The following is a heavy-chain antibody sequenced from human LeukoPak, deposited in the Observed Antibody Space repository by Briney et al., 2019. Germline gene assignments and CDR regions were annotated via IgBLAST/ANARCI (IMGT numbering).Heavy chain of an antibody. V-gene: IGHV4-59*01. Sequence: PSETLSLTCTVSGGSTSSYYWSWIRQPPGKGLEWIGYIYYSGSTNYNPSLKSRVTISVDTSKNQFSLKLSSVTAADTAVYYCARDRAAAGLDYWGQGTLVTVSS. CDR3: ARDRAAAGLDY. CDR2: IYYSGST. D-gene: IGHD6-13*01. J-gene: IGHJ4*02. CDR1: GGSTSSYY.